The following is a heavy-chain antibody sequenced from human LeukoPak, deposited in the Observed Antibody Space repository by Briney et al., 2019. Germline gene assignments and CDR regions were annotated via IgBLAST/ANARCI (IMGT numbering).Heavy chain of an antibody. Sequence: SQTLSLTCTVSGGSISSGSYYWSWIRQPAGKGLEWIGRIYTSGSTNYNPSLKSRVTISVDTSKNQFSLKLSSVTAADTAVYYCARAERMVRGVIIGPFDYWGQGTLVTVSS. V-gene: IGHV4-61*02. CDR3: ARAERMVRGVIIGPFDY. CDR1: GGSISSGSYY. D-gene: IGHD3-10*01. CDR2: IYTSGST. J-gene: IGHJ4*02.